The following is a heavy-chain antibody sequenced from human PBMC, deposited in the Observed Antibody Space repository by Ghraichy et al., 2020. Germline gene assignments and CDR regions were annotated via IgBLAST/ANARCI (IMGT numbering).Heavy chain of an antibody. CDR3: VREESCSSTSCYEMDV. CDR2: ISSSSSYI. Sequence: GESLNISCAASGFIFSSYNMNWVRQAPGKGLQWVSSISSSSSYIYYADSVKGRFTISRDNAKNSLYLQMNSLRAEDTAVYYCVREESCSSTSCYEMDVWGQGTTVTVSS. D-gene: IGHD2-2*01. J-gene: IGHJ6*02. CDR1: GFIFSSYN. V-gene: IGHV3-21*01.